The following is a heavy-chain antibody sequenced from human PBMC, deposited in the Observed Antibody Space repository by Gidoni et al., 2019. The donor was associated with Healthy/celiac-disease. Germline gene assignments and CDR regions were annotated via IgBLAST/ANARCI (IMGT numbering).Heavy chain of an antibody. Sequence: EVQLVESGGGLVKPGGSLRLSCAASGFTFSHSWLSWVRQVPGKGLEWVGRIKSKTDGGTTDYAAPVKGRFTISRDDSKNTLYLQMNSLKTEDTAVYYCTTDDIEYSSSPDYYYYGMDVWGQGTTVTVSS. D-gene: IGHD6-6*01. CDR1: GFTFSHSW. V-gene: IGHV3-15*01. CDR3: TTDDIEYSSSPDYYYYGMDV. J-gene: IGHJ6*02. CDR2: IKSKTDGGTT.